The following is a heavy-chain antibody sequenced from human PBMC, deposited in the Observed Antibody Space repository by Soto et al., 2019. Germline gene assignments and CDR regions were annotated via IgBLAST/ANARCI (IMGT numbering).Heavy chain of an antibody. V-gene: IGHV1-2*02. D-gene: IGHD2-15*01. CDR2: IAPHRDGT. J-gene: IGHJ4*02. Sequence: QVQVVQSGAEVKKPGASVKVSCKASGYSFTDYYMHWIRQAPGQGLEWMGWIAPHRDGTEFAQKFQGRITLTGDTSTSTAYMELKGLTSADTAVYYCGRGPRHCSGGGCYSIDYWGRGTRVTVSS. CDR1: GYSFTDYY. CDR3: GRGPRHCSGGGCYSIDY.